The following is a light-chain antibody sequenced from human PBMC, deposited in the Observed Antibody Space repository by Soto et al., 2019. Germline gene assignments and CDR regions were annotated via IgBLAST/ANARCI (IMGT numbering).Light chain of an antibody. CDR3: CSYAGSSTFVL. Sequence: QSALTQPASVSGSPGQSITISCTGTSSDVGGFNLVSWYQQHPGKAPRLMIYEDTKRPSGVSNRFSGSKSGNTASLTISGLQAEDEADHHCCSYAGSSTFVLFGGGTQLTVL. J-gene: IGLJ2*01. V-gene: IGLV2-23*02. CDR1: SSDVGGFNL. CDR2: EDT.